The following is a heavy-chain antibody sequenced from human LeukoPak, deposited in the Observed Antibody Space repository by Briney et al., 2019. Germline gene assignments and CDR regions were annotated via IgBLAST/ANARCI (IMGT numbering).Heavy chain of an antibody. CDR2: INPNSGGT. CDR1: GNTFTGYY. D-gene: IGHD3-10*01. V-gene: IGHV1-2*02. CDR3: ARDRYYYGSGSYYNGQFDY. J-gene: IGHJ4*02. Sequence: ASVKVSCKASGNTFTGYYMHWVRQAPGQGLEWMGWINPNSGGTNYAQKFQGRVTMTRDTSISTAYMELSRLRSDDTAVYYCARDRYYYGSGSYYNGQFDYWGQGTLVTVSS.